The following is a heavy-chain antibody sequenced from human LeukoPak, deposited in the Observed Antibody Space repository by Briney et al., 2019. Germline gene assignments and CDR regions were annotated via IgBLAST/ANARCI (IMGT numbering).Heavy chain of an antibody. V-gene: IGHV3-53*01. CDR3: ARADLRRGDGTAGLFDH. J-gene: IGHJ4*02. D-gene: IGHD1-1*01. CDR2: LYAGGDI. CDR1: GFNVSTNY. Sequence: PGGSLRLSCAASGFNVSTNYMSWVRQAPGKGLAWVSVLYAGGDIYYADPVKGRFTISRDNSKNTLYLQMSSLRAEDTAVYFCARADLRRGDGTAGLFDHWGQGTLVTVSS.